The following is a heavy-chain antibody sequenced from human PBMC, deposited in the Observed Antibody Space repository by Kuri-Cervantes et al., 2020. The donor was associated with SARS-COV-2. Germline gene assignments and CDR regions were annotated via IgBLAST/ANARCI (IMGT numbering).Heavy chain of an antibody. CDR1: GYSISSGYY. J-gene: IGHJ5*02. CDR3: ARLGRYCSSTSCYPNRFDP. D-gene: IGHD2-2*01. Sequence: GSLRLSCTVSGYSISSGYYWGWIRQPPGKGLEWIGSIYHSGSTYYNPSLKSRVTISVDTSKNQFSLKLSSVTAADTAVYYCARLGRYCSSTSCYPNRFDPWGQGTLVTVSS. CDR2: IYHSGST. V-gene: IGHV4-38-2*02.